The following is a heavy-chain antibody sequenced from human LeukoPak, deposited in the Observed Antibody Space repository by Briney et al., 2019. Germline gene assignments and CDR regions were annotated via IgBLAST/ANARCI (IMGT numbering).Heavy chain of an antibody. V-gene: IGHV3-11*01. CDR1: GYTFRDYY. CDR2: ISSSGSTI. Sequence: GGSLRLSCAAPGYTFRDYYMSWIRQAPGKGLEWVSYISSSGSTIYYADSVKGRFTISRDNAKNSLYLQMNSLRVEDTAVYYCARGMDRGYCSGGSCPRTFDPWGQGTLVTVSS. J-gene: IGHJ5*02. CDR3: ARGMDRGYCSGGSCPRTFDP. D-gene: IGHD2-15*01.